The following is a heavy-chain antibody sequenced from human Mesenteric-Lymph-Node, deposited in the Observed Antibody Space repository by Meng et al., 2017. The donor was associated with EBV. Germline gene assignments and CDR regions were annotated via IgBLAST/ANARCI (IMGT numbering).Heavy chain of an antibody. J-gene: IGHJ3*02. CDR2: IYHSGST. CDR3: ASLMVRGVIPDAFDI. Sequence: VRLQEPGPGLGKPSGTLSLTCAVSGGSISSSNWWSWVRQPPGKGLEWIGEIYHSGSTNYNPSLKSRVTISVDKSKNQFSLKLSSVTAADTAVYYCASLMVRGVIPDAFDIWGQGTMVTVSS. D-gene: IGHD3-10*01. V-gene: IGHV4-4*02. CDR1: GGSISSSNW.